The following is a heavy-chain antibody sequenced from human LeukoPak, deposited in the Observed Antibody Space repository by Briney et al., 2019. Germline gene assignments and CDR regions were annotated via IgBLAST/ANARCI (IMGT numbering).Heavy chain of an antibody. CDR2: IGDSGRKT. Sequence: GGSLRLSCAASEFTFSSHSMSWARQAPGRGLEWVSSIGDSGRKTYYADSVKGRFTISRDNSKSTLYLQMNSLGAEDTAVYYCAGRIAARPWSPPFDYWGQGALVTVSS. V-gene: IGHV3-23*01. D-gene: IGHD6-6*01. CDR3: AGRIAARPWSPPFDY. J-gene: IGHJ4*02. CDR1: EFTFSSHS.